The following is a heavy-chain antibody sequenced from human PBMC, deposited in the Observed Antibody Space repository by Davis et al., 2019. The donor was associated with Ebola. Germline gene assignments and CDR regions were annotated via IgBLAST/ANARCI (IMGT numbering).Heavy chain of an antibody. Sequence: SETLSLTCTVSGGSVSSGSYYWSWIRQPPGKGLEWIGYIYYTGSANYNPSLKSRVSISVDTSKNQFSLKLSSVTAADTAVYYCARLRDDFWSGWSYGMDVWGQGTTVTVSS. CDR2: IYYTGSA. V-gene: IGHV4-61*01. CDR3: ARLRDDFWSGWSYGMDV. CDR1: GGSVSSGSYY. J-gene: IGHJ6*02. D-gene: IGHD3-3*01.